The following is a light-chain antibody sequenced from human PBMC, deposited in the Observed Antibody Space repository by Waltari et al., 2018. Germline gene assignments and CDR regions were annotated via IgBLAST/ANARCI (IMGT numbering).Light chain of an antibody. J-gene: IGLJ3*02. CDR2: YDD. Sequence: QSVLTQPPSVSAAPRQRVTISCSGSRSNVEHNAVNWYQFLPGKTPRLLIYYDDLGPAGVSGRFSGSKSGTSASLAISGLQSEDEAEYYCAAWDDSLNGWVFGGGTKLTVL. CDR3: AAWDDSLNGWV. CDR1: RSNVEHNA. V-gene: IGLV1-36*01.